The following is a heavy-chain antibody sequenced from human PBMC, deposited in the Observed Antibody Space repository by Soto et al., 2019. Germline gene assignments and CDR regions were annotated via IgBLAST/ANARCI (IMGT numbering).Heavy chain of an antibody. V-gene: IGHV4-39*01. J-gene: IGHJ4*02. Sequence: SETLSLTCTVSGGSISSSSYYWGWIRQPPGKGLEWIGSIYYSGSTYYNPSLKSRVTISVDTSKNQFSLKLSAVTAADTAVYYCARLRGYFGTTTAPIDYWGQGTLVTVSS. CDR1: GGSISSSSYY. D-gene: IGHD3-22*01. CDR2: IYYSGST. CDR3: ARLRGYFGTTTAPIDY.